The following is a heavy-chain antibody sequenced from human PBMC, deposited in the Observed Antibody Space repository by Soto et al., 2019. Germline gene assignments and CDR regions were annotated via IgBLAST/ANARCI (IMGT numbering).Heavy chain of an antibody. V-gene: IGHV1-69*04. D-gene: IGHD1-26*01. J-gene: IGHJ4*02. Sequence: QVQLVQSGAEVKKPGSSVKVSCKASGGTFSGYPISWVRQAPGQGLEWMGRIIPILGIVNYAQKFQGRVTITADKSTSPAYMELSSLRSDDTAVYYCARDYSGRSGSGSDYWGQGTLVTVSS. CDR1: GGTFSGYP. CDR3: ARDYSGRSGSGSDY. CDR2: IIPILGIV.